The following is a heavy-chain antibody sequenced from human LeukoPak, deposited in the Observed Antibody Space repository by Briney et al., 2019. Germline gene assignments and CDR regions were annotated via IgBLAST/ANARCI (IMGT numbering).Heavy chain of an antibody. CDR1: GFTFSSSW. CDR2: INQDGSQT. CDR3: ARDPAWGALDY. J-gene: IGHJ4*02. Sequence: GGSLRLSCAASGFTFSSSWMSWVRQAPGKGLEWVGDINQDGSQTYYVDSVKGRFTISRDNAKSSLYLQMNSLRAEDTALYYCARDPAWGALDYWGQGTLVTVSS. V-gene: IGHV3-7*01. D-gene: IGHD3-16*01.